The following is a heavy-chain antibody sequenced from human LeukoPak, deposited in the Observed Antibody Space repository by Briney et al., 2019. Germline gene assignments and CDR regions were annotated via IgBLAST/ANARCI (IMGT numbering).Heavy chain of an antibody. J-gene: IGHJ4*02. CDR2: ISGSGGST. Sequence: GGSLRLSCAASGFTFSSYAMSWVRQAPGKGLEWVSAISGSGGSTYYADSVKGRFTISRDNSKNTLYLQMNSLRAEDTAVYYRAKDERDIVVVPAAGEDFDYWGQGTLVTVSS. D-gene: IGHD2-2*01. CDR3: AKDERDIVVVPAAGEDFDY. CDR1: GFTFSSYA. V-gene: IGHV3-23*01.